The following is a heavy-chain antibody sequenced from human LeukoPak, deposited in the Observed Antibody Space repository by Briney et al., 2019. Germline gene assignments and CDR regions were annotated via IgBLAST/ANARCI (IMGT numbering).Heavy chain of an antibody. V-gene: IGHV1-8*01. CDR1: GYTFTSYD. CDR2: MNPNSGNT. Sequence: ASVKVSCKASGYTFTSYDINWVRQGTGQGLGWMGWMNPNSGNTGYAQKFQGRVTMTRNTSISTAYMEVSSLTSEDTAVYYCARTCSGTSCADFDYWGQGSLVTVSS. J-gene: IGHJ4*02. CDR3: ARTCSGTSCADFDY. D-gene: IGHD2-2*01.